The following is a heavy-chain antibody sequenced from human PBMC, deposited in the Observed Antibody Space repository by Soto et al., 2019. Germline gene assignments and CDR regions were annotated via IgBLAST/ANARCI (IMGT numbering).Heavy chain of an antibody. Sequence: GASVKVSCKASGYTFTSYAMHWVRQAPGQRLEWMGWINAGNGNTKYSQKFQGRVTITRDTSASTAYMELSSLRSEDTAAYYCAAQTGLRYYDCNSAGYGSHIWGQGTTLTVSS. CDR2: INAGNGNT. V-gene: IGHV1-3*01. CDR3: AAQTGLRYYDCNSAGYGSHI. D-gene: IGHD3-9*01. J-gene: IGHJ6*02. CDR1: GYTFTSYA.